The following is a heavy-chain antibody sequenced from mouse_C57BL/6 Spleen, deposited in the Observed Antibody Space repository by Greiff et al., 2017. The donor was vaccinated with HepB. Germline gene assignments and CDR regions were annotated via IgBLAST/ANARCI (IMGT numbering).Heavy chain of an antibody. V-gene: IGHV1-80*01. Sequence: VQLQESGAELVKPGASVKISCKASGYAFSSYWMNWVKQRPGKGLEWIGQIYPGDGDTNYNGKFKGKATLTADKSSSTAYMQLSSLTSEDSAVYFCARLPELSPLFDYWGQGTTLTVSS. D-gene: IGHD3-3*01. CDR3: ARLPELSPLFDY. CDR2: IYPGDGDT. CDR1: GYAFSSYW. J-gene: IGHJ2*01.